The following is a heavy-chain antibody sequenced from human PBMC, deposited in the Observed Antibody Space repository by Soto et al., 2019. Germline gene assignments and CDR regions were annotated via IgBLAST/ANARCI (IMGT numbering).Heavy chain of an antibody. CDR2: IYQTGNT. V-gene: IGHV4-4*02. CDR1: GVSLTTNNW. CDR3: ARGGYCSGGSCSGWFDS. Sequence: SETLSLTCAVSGVSLTTNNWWTWVRQAPGKGLEWIGEIYQTGNTNYNPSLKSRVIASLDKFKSQFFLKLTSVTAADTAIYYCARGGYCSGGSCSGWFDSWGQGTLVT. J-gene: IGHJ5*01. D-gene: IGHD2-15*01.